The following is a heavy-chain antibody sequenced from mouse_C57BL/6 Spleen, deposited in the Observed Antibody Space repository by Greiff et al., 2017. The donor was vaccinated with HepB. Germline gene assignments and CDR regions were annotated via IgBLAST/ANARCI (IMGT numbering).Heavy chain of an antibody. CDR3: TRSSSSPEYFDV. V-gene: IGHV1-5*01. Sequence: VQLQQSGTVLARPGASVKMSCKTSGYTFTSYWMHWVKQRPGQGLEWIGAIYPGNSDTSYNQKFKGKAKLTAVTSASTAYMELSSLTNEDSAVYYCTRSSSSPEYFDVWGTGTTVTVSS. D-gene: IGHD1-1*01. J-gene: IGHJ1*03. CDR1: GYTFTSYW. CDR2: IYPGNSDT.